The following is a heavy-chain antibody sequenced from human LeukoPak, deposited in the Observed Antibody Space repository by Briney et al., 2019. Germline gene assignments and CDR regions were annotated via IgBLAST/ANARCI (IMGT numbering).Heavy chain of an antibody. CDR3: ASHYSSGSYRYTGSFDS. CDR1: GGSFSDYY. V-gene: IGHV4-34*01. J-gene: IGHJ4*02. CDR2: INHSGTT. D-gene: IGHD3-16*02. Sequence: PSETLSLTCAVYGGSFSDYYWSWIGQPPGKGLEWIGEINHSGTTNYSPSLKSRVSISVDTSKNQFSLKLNSVTAADAAMYYCASHYSSGSYRYTGSFDSWGQGMLVNVSS.